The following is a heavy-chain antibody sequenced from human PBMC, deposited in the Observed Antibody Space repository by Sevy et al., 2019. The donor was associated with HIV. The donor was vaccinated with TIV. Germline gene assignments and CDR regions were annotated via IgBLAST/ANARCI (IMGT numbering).Heavy chain of an antibody. D-gene: IGHD2-8*01. CDR2: IYYTGST. CDR1: GGSVSSGSYY. Sequence: SESLSLTCTVSGGSVSSGSYYCSWIRQPPGKGLEWIGHIYYTGSTNYNPSLKSRVTISIDTSKNQFSLKLSSVTAADTAVYFCPTGGCTNGICYRSYYYHAMDVWGQGTKVAVSS. J-gene: IGHJ6*02. V-gene: IGHV4-61*01. CDR3: PTGGCTNGICYRSYYYHAMDV.